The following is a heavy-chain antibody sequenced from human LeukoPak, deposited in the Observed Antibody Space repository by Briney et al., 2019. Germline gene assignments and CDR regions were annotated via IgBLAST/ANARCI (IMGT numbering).Heavy chain of an antibody. CDR1: GGSVSSGSYY. D-gene: IGHD2-2*02. J-gene: IGHJ6*02. V-gene: IGHV4-61*01. Sequence: SETLSLTCTVSGGSVSSGSYYWSWIRQPPGKGLEWIEYIYYSGSTNYNPSLKSRVTISVDTSKNQFSLKLSSVAAADTAVYYCARDRVVVVPAAIRDYYYYGMGVWGQGTTVTVSS. CDR3: ARDRVVVVPAAIRDYYYYGMGV. CDR2: IYYSGST.